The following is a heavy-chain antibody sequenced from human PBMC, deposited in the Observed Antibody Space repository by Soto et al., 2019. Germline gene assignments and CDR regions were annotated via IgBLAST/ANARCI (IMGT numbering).Heavy chain of an antibody. CDR3: ARGIAAAGTWGLSYFDY. D-gene: IGHD6-13*01. CDR1: GGSFSGYY. Sequence: SETLSLTCAVYGGSFSGYYWIWIRQPPGKGLEWIGEINHSGSTNYNPSLKSRVTISVDTSKNQSSLKLSSVTAADTAVYYCARGIAAAGTWGLSYFDYWGQGTLVTVSS. J-gene: IGHJ4*02. CDR2: INHSGST. V-gene: IGHV4-34*01.